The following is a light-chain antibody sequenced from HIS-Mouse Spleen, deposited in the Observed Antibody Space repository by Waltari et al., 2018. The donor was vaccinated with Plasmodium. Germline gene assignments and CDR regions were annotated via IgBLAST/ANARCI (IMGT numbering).Light chain of an antibody. V-gene: IGKV3-15*01. CDR2: GAS. J-gene: IGKJ3*01. CDR1: QGVSSN. CDR3: QQYNNWSFT. Sequence: EIVMTKSPATLSVSPGERAPLPCRASQGVSSNLAWYQQKPGQAPRLLIYGASTRATGIPARFSGSGSGTEFTLTISSLQSEDFAVYYCQQYNNWSFTFGPGTKVDIK.